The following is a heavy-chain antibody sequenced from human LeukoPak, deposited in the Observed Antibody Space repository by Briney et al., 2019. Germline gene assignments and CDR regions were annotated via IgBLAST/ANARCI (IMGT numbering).Heavy chain of an antibody. J-gene: IGHJ5*02. CDR1: GYTLSIYA. CDR3: ARFALGAAAAGFDP. V-gene: IGHV1-18*01. D-gene: IGHD6-13*01. CDR2: ISADNGDT. Sequence: GASVKVSCKTSGYTLSIYAITCVRQAPGQGPEWMGWISADNGDTRSAEKVQGRLTMTTDTSTSTGYMELRSLTSDDTAVYYCARFALGAAAAGFDPWGQGTLVTVSS.